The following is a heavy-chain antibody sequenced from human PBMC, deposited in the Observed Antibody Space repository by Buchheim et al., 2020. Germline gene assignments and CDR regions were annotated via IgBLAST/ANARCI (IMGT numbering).Heavy chain of an antibody. CDR3: ARHRYSSSWYYYYYMDV. V-gene: IGHV4-39*01. CDR2: IYYSGST. J-gene: IGHJ6*03. D-gene: IGHD6-13*01. Sequence: QLQLQESGPGLVKPSETLSLTCTVSGGSISSRSYYWGWIRQPPGKGLEWIGSIYYSGSTYYNPSLQSRVTISVDTSQNQFSLKLSSVTAADTAVYYCARHRYSSSWYYYYYMDVWGKGTT. CDR1: GGSISSRSYY.